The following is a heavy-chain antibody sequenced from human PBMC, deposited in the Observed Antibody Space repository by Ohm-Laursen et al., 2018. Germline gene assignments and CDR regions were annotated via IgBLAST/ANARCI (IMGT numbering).Heavy chain of an antibody. Sequence: SLRFSCAASGFTFSSYDMHWVRQATGKGLEWVSAIGTAGDTYYPGSVKGRFTISRENAKNSLYLQMNSLRAGDTAVYYCARGAVADAFDIWGQGTMVTVSS. CDR2: IGTAGDT. J-gene: IGHJ3*02. D-gene: IGHD6-19*01. CDR1: GFTFSSYD. V-gene: IGHV3-13*01. CDR3: ARGAVADAFDI.